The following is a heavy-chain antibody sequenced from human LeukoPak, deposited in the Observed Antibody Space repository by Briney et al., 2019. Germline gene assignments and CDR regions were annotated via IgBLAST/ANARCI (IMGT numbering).Heavy chain of an antibody. CDR2: IHSSGTT. D-gene: IGHD6-25*01. CDR3: ARGGASSEWFDP. Sequence: SETLSLTCTVSGDSISGYYWSWMRQPPGKGLEWIAFIHSSGTTNYNPSRKSRVSISVDTSNNQFSLNVNSVTAADTAVYYCARGGASSEWFDPWGQGTLVTVSS. J-gene: IGHJ5*02. V-gene: IGHV4-59*01. CDR1: GDSISGYY.